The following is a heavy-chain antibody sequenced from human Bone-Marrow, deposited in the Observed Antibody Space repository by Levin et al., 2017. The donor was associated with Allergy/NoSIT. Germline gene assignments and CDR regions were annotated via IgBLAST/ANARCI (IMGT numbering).Heavy chain of an antibody. D-gene: IGHD6-25*01. Sequence: GGSLRLSCAASGCAFSSYWMSWVRQAPGKGLEWVANIKEDGSERYYVDSVKGRFTISRDNAKNSLYLQMNSLRAEDTAVYYCAKRGASYYYGMDLWGQGTTVTVSS. J-gene: IGHJ6*02. CDR3: AKRGASYYYGMDL. CDR2: IKEDGSER. V-gene: IGHV3-7*01. CDR1: GCAFSSYW.